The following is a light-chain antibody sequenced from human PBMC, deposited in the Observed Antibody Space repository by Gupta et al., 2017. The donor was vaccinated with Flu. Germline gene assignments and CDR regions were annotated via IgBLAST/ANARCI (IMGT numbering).Light chain of an antibody. CDR1: TSNSSY. CDR3: EKGYGSPQR. CDR2: VAS. V-gene: IGKV1-39*01. J-gene: IGKJ1*01. Sequence: KVTVTCRASTSNSSYLAWYQQKTGKAPKLLIYVASSLETGVPSRYSGSGSGTDFTLNISSLQPGDFASYFCEKGYGSPQRFGQGTKVKIK.